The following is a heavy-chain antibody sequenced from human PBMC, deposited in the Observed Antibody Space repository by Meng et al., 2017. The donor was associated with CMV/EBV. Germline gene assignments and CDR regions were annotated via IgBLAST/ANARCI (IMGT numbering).Heavy chain of an antibody. V-gene: IGHV4-31*02. CDR1: SNSSGGYY. Sequence: SNSSGGYYWSWSRQHPGKGLEWIGYIYYSGSTYYNPSLKSRVTISVDTSKNQFSLKLSSVTAADTAVYYCARDACNSSTSCYYFDYWGQGTLVTVSS. D-gene: IGHD2-2*01. CDR2: IYYSGST. CDR3: ARDACNSSTSCYYFDY. J-gene: IGHJ4*02.